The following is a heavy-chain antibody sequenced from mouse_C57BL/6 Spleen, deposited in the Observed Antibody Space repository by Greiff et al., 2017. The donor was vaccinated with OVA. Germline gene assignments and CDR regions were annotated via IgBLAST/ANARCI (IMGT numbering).Heavy chain of an antibody. CDR3: ARHDGYGSSYEAMDY. V-gene: IGHV5-6*01. CDR2: ISSGGSYT. CDR1: GFTFSSYG. Sequence: EVKLQESGGDLVKPGGSLKLSCAASGFTFSSYGMSWVRQTPDKRLEWVATISSGGSYTYYPDSVKGRFTISRDNAKNTLYLQMSSLKSEDTAIDYGARHDGYGSSYEAMDYWGQGTSVTVSS. D-gene: IGHD1-1*01. J-gene: IGHJ4*01.